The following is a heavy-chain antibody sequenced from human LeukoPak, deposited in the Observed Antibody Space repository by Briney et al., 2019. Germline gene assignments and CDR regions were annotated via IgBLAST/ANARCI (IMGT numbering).Heavy chain of an antibody. CDR1: GGSVSSADYY. J-gene: IGHJ2*01. CDR3: ERNRWCYDGNQNWYFDL. D-gene: IGHD4/OR15-4a*01. Sequence: SETLSLTCTVSGGSVSSADYYWSWIRQPPGEGLEWIGYIYYTGSTNYNPSLKSRVTISLDTSNNQCSLKLYSVTAAHTDVYYCERNRWCYDGNQNWYFDLWGRGSLVTVSS. CDR2: IYYTGST. V-gene: IGHV4-61*08.